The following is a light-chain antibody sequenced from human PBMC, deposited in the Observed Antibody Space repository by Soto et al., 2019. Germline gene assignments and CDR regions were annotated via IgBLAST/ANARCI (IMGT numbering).Light chain of an antibody. CDR2: SNT. CDR1: SSNIGPGYD. CDR3: CSYADGSIYV. Sequence: QSVLTQPPSVSGAPGQRVTISCTGSSSNIGPGYDVHWYQQLPGTAPKLLIYSNTNRPSGVPDRFSGSRSGTSASLAITGLQAEDEADYYCCSYADGSIYVFGTGTKLTVL. J-gene: IGLJ1*01. V-gene: IGLV1-40*01.